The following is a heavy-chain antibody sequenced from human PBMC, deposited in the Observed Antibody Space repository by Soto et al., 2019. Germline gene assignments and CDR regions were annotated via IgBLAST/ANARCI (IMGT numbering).Heavy chain of an antibody. CDR3: DKSYFFSWYDS. D-gene: IGHD3-10*01. Sequence: EVQLLESGGGLVQPGGSLRLSCAASGFIFSSYDMAWVRQAPGKGLEWVSTVSSSADATQYADSVKGRFTISRDNSKNTLYLEMNNLGDEDTATYYCDKSYFFSWYDSWGQGTLVTVSS. J-gene: IGHJ5*01. CDR1: GFIFSSYD. V-gene: IGHV3-23*01. CDR2: VSSSADAT.